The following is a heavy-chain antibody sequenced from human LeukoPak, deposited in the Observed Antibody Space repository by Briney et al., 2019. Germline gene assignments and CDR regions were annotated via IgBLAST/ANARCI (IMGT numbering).Heavy chain of an antibody. CDR3: AKVVPAALVVSWFDP. CDR2: INPNSGGT. J-gene: IGHJ5*02. D-gene: IGHD2-2*01. Sequence: GASVKVSCTASGYTFTGYYMHWVRQAPGQGLEWMGWINPNSGGTNYAQKFQGRVTMTRDTSISTAYMELSRLRSDDTAVYYCAKVVPAALVVSWFDPWGQGTLVTVSS. V-gene: IGHV1-2*02. CDR1: GYTFTGYY.